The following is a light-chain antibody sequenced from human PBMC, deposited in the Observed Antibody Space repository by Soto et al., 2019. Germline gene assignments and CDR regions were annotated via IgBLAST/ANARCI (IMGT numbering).Light chain of an antibody. J-gene: IGLJ2*01. CDR3: LLSYSGARLVV. Sequence: QTVVTQEPSLTVSPGWTVTLTCVSSTGAVTSGHYPYWFQQKPGQAPRTLIYDTSNTHSWTPARFSGSLLGGKAALTLSGAQPEDEAEYYCLLSYSGARLVVFGGGTKLTVL. V-gene: IGLV7-46*01. CDR1: TGAVTSGHY. CDR2: DTS.